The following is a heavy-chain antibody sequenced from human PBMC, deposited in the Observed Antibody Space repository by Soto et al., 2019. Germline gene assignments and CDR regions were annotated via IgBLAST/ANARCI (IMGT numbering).Heavy chain of an antibody. Sequence: QVQLQQWGAGPLKPSETLSLTCAVYIGSVSDYLWSWIRQPPGTGLEWIGEINYRGNTNYDPSLKSRVTRSVDTSKNQCSLRLTSVTAADTAGYYCARRVTVTYFFDFWAQGTLVTVSS. J-gene: IGHJ4*02. CDR3: ARRVTVTYFFDF. CDR2: INYRGNT. D-gene: IGHD4-17*01. CDR1: IGSVSDYL. V-gene: IGHV4-34*01.